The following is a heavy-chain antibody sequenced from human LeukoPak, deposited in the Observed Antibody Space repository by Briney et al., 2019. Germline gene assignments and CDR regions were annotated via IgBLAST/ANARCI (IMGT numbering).Heavy chain of an antibody. CDR3: ARDLYGSGSYYNGSFDY. CDR1: GGSISSYY. V-gene: IGHV4-34*01. CDR2: INHSGST. J-gene: IGHJ4*02. D-gene: IGHD3-10*01. Sequence: SETLSLTCTVSGGSISSYYWSWIRQPPGKGLEWIGEINHSGSTNYNPSLKSRVTISVDTSKNQFSLKLSSVTAADTAVYYCARDLYGSGSYYNGSFDYWGQGTLVTVSS.